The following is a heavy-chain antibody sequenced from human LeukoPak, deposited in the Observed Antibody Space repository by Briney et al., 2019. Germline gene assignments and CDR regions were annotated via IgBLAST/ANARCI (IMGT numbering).Heavy chain of an antibody. D-gene: IGHD3-10*01. J-gene: IGHJ3*02. Sequence: GESLKIFCKGSGYSFTSYWIGWVRQMPGKGLEWMGIIYPGDSDTRYSPSFQGQVTISADKSISTAYLQWSSLKASDTAMYYCARRMRVLLWFGEPREAFDIWGQGTMVTVSS. V-gene: IGHV5-51*01. CDR1: GYSFTSYW. CDR2: IYPGDSDT. CDR3: ARRMRVLLWFGEPREAFDI.